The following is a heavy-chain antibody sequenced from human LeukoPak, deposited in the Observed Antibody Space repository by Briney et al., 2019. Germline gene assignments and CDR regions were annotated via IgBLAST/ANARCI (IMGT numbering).Heavy chain of an antibody. Sequence: ASVKVSCKASGYTFTSYDINWVRQATGQGLEWMGVINPSGGSTSYAQKFQGRVTMTRDTSTSTVYMELSSLRSEDTAVYYCARVLYGGDYPFGYWGQGTLVTVSS. CDR2: INPSGGST. J-gene: IGHJ4*02. CDR3: ARVLYGGDYPFGY. CDR1: GYTFTSYD. D-gene: IGHD2-21*01. V-gene: IGHV1-46*01.